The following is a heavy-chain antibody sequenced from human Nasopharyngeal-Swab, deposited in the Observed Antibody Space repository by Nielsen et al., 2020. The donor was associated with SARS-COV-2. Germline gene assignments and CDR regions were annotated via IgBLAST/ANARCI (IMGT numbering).Heavy chain of an antibody. CDR3: ATGHLPLAYYDSSAHGWY. D-gene: IGHD3-22*01. Sequence: ASVKVSCKASGYTFTSYDINWVRQATGQGLEWMGWMNPNSGNTGYAQKFQGRVTMTEDTSTDTAYMELSSLRSEDTAVYYCATGHLPLAYYDSSAHGWYWGQGTLVTVSS. CDR1: GYTFTSYD. J-gene: IGHJ4*02. CDR2: MNPNSGNT. V-gene: IGHV1-8*01.